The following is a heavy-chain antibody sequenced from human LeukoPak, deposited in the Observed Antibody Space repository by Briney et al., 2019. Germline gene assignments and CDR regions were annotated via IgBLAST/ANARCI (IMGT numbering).Heavy chain of an antibody. J-gene: IGHJ5*02. V-gene: IGHV1-2*02. Sequence: ASVKVSCKASGYTFTGYYMHWVRQAPGQGLEWMGWINPNGGGTNYAQKFQGRVTMTRDTSISTAYMELSRLRSDDTAVYYCATHYSQRGSSWFDPWGQGTLVTVSS. D-gene: IGHD4-11*01. CDR3: ATHYSQRGSSWFDP. CDR2: INPNGGGT. CDR1: GYTFTGYY.